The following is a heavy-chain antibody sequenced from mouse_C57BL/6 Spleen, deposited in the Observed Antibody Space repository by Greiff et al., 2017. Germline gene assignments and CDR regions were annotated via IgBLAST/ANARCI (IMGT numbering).Heavy chain of an antibody. CDR2: ISSGSSTI. J-gene: IGHJ4*01. V-gene: IGHV5-17*01. Sequence: EVKVVESGGGLVKPGGSLKLSCAASGFTFSDYGMHWVRQAPEKGLEWVAYISSGSSTIYYADTVKGRFTISRDNAKNTLFLQMTSLRSEDTAMYYCARPYGNYLYAMDYWGQGTSVTVSS. CDR1: GFTFSDYG. CDR3: ARPYGNYLYAMDY. D-gene: IGHD2-1*01.